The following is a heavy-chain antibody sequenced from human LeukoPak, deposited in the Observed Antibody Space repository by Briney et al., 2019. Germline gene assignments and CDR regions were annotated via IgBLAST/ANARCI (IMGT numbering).Heavy chain of an antibody. CDR1: GYSISSGYY. V-gene: IGHV4-38-2*01. CDR3: ARRMIPNYYGSGSRFDY. J-gene: IGHJ4*02. CDR2: IYHSGST. Sequence: SETLSLTCAVSGYSISSGYYWGWIRQPPGKGLEWIGSIYHSGSTYYNPSLKSRVTISVDTPRNQFSLKLSSVTAADTAVYYCARRMIPNYYGSGSRFDYWGQGTLVTVSS. D-gene: IGHD3-10*01.